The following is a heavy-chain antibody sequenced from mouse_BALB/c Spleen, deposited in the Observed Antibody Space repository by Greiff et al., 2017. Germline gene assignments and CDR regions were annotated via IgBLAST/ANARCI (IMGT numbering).Heavy chain of an antibody. CDR2: IYPSDSYT. CDR1: GYTFTSYW. Sequence: QVQLQQSGAELVRPGASVKLSCKASGYTFTSYWINWVKQRPGQGLEWIGNIYPSDSYTNYNQKFKDKATLTVDKSSSTAYMQLSSPTSEDSAVYYCTTIYYGYDDWYFDVWGAGTTVTVSS. J-gene: IGHJ1*01. D-gene: IGHD2-2*01. CDR3: TTIYYGYDDWYFDV. V-gene: IGHV1-69*02.